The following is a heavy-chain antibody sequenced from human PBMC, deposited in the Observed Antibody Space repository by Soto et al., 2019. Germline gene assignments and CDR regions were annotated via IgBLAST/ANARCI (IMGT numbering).Heavy chain of an antibody. D-gene: IGHD4-17*01. CDR1: GGSISSYY. J-gene: IGHJ3*02. V-gene: IGHV4-59*01. Sequence: NPSETLSLTCTVSGGSISSYYWSWIRQPPGKGLEWIGYIYYSGSTNYNPSLKSRVTISVDTSKNQFSLKLSSVTAAGTAVYYCARDRGYGVHDAFDIWGQGTMVTVSS. CDR3: ARDRGYGVHDAFDI. CDR2: IYYSGST.